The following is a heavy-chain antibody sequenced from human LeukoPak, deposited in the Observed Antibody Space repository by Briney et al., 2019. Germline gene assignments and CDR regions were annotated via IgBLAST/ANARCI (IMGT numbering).Heavy chain of an antibody. Sequence: SETLSLTCTVSGGSISSYYWSWIRQPPGKGLEWIGYIYYSGSTYYNPSLKSRVTISVDTSKNQFSLKLSSVTAADTAVYYCARDQGDTAMVDYWGQGTLVTVSS. CDR2: IYYSGST. CDR1: GGSISSYY. J-gene: IGHJ4*02. V-gene: IGHV4-59*12. CDR3: ARDQGDTAMVDY. D-gene: IGHD5-18*01.